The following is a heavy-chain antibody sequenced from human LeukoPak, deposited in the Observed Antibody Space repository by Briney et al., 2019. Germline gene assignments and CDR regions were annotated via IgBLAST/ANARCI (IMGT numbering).Heavy chain of an antibody. D-gene: IGHD3-10*01. V-gene: IGHV4-59*01. CDR2: IYYNGDT. Sequence: SETLSLTCSVSGDSITGYSWSWIRQTPGKGLEWIGYIYYNGDTHYNPSLNSRLSMSVDTPKKQFSLNPRSVTAADTAVYYCVRGPYGSSISNWFDPWGQGLLVTVSS. CDR1: GDSITGYS. J-gene: IGHJ5*02. CDR3: VRGPYGSSISNWFDP.